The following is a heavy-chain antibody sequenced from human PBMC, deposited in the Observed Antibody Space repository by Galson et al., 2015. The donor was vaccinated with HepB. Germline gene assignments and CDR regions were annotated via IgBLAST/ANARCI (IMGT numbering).Heavy chain of an antibody. CDR3: ARGVSVRDEYNWFDP. CDR1: GYTFTSYY. CDR2: INPSGGST. J-gene: IGHJ5*02. Sequence: SVKVSCKASGYTFTSYYMHWVRQAPGQGLEWMGIINPSGGSTSYAQKFQGRVTMTRDTSTSTVYMELSSLRSEDTAVYYCARGVSVRDEYNWFDPWGQGTLVTVSS. D-gene: IGHD5/OR15-5a*01. V-gene: IGHV1-46*01.